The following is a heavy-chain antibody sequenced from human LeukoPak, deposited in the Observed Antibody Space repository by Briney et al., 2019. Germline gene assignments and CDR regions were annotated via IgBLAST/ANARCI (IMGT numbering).Heavy chain of an antibody. V-gene: IGHV4-59*12. D-gene: IGHD6-13*01. CDR1: GGSISSYY. CDR3: ARDNGYSSSWFGY. CDR2: IYYSGST. J-gene: IGHJ4*02. Sequence: TSETLSLTCTVSGGSISSYYWSWIRQPPGKGLEWIGYIYYSGSTNYNPSLKSRVTISVDTSKNQFSLKLSSVTAADTAVYYCARDNGYSSSWFGYWGQGTLVTVSS.